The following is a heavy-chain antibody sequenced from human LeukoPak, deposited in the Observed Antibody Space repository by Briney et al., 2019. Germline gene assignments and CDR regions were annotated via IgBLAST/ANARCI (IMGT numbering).Heavy chain of an antibody. CDR1: GYSISSGYY. V-gene: IGHV4-38-2*02. CDR3: ARATKSVLRFDP. Sequence: SETLSLTCTVSGYSISSGYYWGWIRQPPGKGLEWIGSIYHSGSTYYNPSLKSRVTISVDTSKNQFSLKLSSVTAADTAVYYCARATKSVLRFDPWGQGTLVTVSS. D-gene: IGHD2-8*01. J-gene: IGHJ5*02. CDR2: IYHSGST.